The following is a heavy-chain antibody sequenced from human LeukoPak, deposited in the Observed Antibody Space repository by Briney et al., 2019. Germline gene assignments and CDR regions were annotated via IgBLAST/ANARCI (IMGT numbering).Heavy chain of an antibody. CDR3: ARSSRYDIWTGYPY. D-gene: IGHD3-9*01. CDR1: GYTFTGYY. J-gene: IGHJ4*02. V-gene: IGHV1-2*02. CDR2: INANSGGT. Sequence: ASVKVSCKASGYTFTGYYMHWVRQAPGQGLEWMGWINANSGGTDYAQKFQGRVTMTRDTSISTAYMELSRLRSDDTAVYYCARSSRYDIWTGYPYWGQGTLVTVSP.